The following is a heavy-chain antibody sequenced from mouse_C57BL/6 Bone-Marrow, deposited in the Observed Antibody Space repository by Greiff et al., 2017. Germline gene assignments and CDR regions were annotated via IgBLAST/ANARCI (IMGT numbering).Heavy chain of an antibody. CDR3: ARGGGFAY. CDR2: INPGSGGT. CDR1: GYAFTNYL. Sequence: QVQLQQSGAELVRPGTSVKVSCKASGYAFTNYLIEWVKQRPGQGLEWIGVINPGSGGTNYNEKFKGKATLTADKSSSTAYMQLSSLTSEDSAVYFCARGGGFAYWGQGTLVTVSA. V-gene: IGHV1-54*01. J-gene: IGHJ3*01.